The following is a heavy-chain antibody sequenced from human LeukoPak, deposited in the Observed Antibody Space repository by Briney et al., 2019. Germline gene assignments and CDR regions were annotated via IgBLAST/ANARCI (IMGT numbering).Heavy chain of an antibody. J-gene: IGHJ4*02. Sequence: SETLSLTCTVSGGSINSSSYCWGWIRQPPGKGLEWIGSIYYSGNTYHNPSLKSRVTISVDTSKNQFSLKLSSVTAADTAVCYCARHTLALTGRYFDYWGQGTLVTVSS. V-gene: IGHV4-39*01. CDR1: GGSINSSSYC. CDR3: ARHTLALTGRYFDY. D-gene: IGHD1-14*01. CDR2: IYYSGNT.